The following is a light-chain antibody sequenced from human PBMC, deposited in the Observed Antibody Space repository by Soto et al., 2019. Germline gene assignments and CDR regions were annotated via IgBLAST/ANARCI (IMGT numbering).Light chain of an antibody. CDR1: SSDVGGYYS. CDR3: SSYTSSSTRV. Sequence: QSVLTQPASVSGSPGQSIAISCTGTSSDVGGYYSVSWYQQRPGKAPKLVIYDVSNRPSGVSNRFSGSKSGNTASLTISGLQAEDEADYYCSSYTSSSTRVFGGGTKLTVL. V-gene: IGLV2-14*01. CDR2: DVS. J-gene: IGLJ2*01.